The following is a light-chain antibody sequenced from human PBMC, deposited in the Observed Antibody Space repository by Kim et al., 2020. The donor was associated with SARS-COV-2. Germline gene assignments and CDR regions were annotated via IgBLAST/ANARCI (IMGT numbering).Light chain of an antibody. Sequence: QSVLTQPPSASGTPGQRVTISCSGISSNIGRNYVYWYQRLPGTAPKLLIYRNNQRPSGVPDRFSGSKSGTSASLAISGLRSEDEADYYCAAWDDSLSGRVFGGGTQLTVL. CDR3: AAWDDSLSGRV. J-gene: IGLJ3*02. CDR1: SSNIGRNY. V-gene: IGLV1-47*01. CDR2: RNN.